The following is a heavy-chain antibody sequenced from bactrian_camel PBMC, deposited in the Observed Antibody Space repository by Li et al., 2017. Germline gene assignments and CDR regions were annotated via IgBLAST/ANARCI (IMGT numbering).Heavy chain of an antibody. CDR1: GLPDSSNC. V-gene: IGHV3S1*01. CDR3: ARYRDGGTSNFDY. D-gene: IGHD6*01. J-gene: IGHJ6*01. Sequence: VQLVESGGGSVQVGGSLRLSCAASGLPDSSNCMGWFRQAPGKEREGVATISLGGGVTYYSDSVKGRFTISRDNAKNTVYLQMNSLKSEDTALYYCARYRDGGTSNFDYWGQGTQVTVS. CDR2: ISLGGGVT.